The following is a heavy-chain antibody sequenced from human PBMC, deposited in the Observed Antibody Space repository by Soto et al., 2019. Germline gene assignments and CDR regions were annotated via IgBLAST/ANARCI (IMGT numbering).Heavy chain of an antibody. Sequence: GASAKVSCKASGYTVTSYAVHWVRQAPGQSLEWMGWINAGNGNTKYSQKFQGRVTINPDTSKNQFSLKLSSVTAADTAVYYCASSGYCTNGVCYTLFDPWGQGTLVTVSS. CDR1: GYTVTSYA. CDR2: INAGNGNT. D-gene: IGHD2-8*01. V-gene: IGHV1-3*01. J-gene: IGHJ5*02. CDR3: ASSGYCTNGVCYTLFDP.